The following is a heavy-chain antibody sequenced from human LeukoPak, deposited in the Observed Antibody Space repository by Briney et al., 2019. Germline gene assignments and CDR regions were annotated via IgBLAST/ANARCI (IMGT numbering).Heavy chain of an antibody. CDR2: ISAYNGNT. V-gene: IGHV1-18*01. CDR1: GYTFTSYG. CDR3: ARGVPAALRLARWFDP. J-gene: IGHJ5*02. D-gene: IGHD2-2*02. Sequence: ASVKVSCKASGYTFTSYGISWVRQAPGQGLEWMGWISAYNGNTNYAQKLQGRATMTTDTSTSTAYMELRSLRSDDTAVYYCARGVPAALRLARWFDPWGQGTLVTVSS.